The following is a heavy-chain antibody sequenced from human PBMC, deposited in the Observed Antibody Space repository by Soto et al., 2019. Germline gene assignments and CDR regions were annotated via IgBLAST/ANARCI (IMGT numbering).Heavy chain of an antibody. V-gene: IGHV3-21*01. CDR3: ARSDCTSTSCYVVWFDP. CDR1: GFNFSKYG. Sequence: EVQVVESGGGLVKPGGSLRLSCAASGFNFSKYGMNWVRQAPGKGLEWVSSISSSRSYISYADSVKGRFTISRDNAKNSVYLQMNSLRAEDTAVYYCARSDCTSTSCYVVWFDPWGQGTLVTVSS. D-gene: IGHD2-2*01. CDR2: ISSSRSYI. J-gene: IGHJ5*02.